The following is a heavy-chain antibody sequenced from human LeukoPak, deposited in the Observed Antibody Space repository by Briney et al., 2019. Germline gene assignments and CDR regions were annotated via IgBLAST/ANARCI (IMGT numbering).Heavy chain of an antibody. J-gene: IGHJ4*02. CDR3: ARTYYDILTGYPGFDY. V-gene: IGHV2-5*02. CDR1: GFSLSTSGVG. Sequence: GSGPTLVKPTQTLTLTCTFSGFSLSTSGVGVGWIRQPPGKALEWLALIYWDDDKRYSPSLKSRLTITKDTSKNQVVLTITNMDPVATATYYCARTYYDILTGYPGFDYWGQGTLITVSS. D-gene: IGHD3-9*01. CDR2: IYWDDDK.